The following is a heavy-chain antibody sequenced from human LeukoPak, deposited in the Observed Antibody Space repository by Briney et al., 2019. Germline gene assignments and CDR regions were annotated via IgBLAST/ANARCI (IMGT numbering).Heavy chain of an antibody. V-gene: IGHV1-69*05. CDR2: IIPIFGTA. CDR1: GCTFTSYA. Sequence: SVKVSCKASGCTFTSYAISWVRQAPGQGLEWMGMIIPIFGTANYAQKFQGRVTITTDESTSTAYMELSSLRSEDTAVYYCARDSSSAYDYWGQGTLVTVSS. D-gene: IGHD6-13*01. CDR3: ARDSSSAYDY. J-gene: IGHJ4*02.